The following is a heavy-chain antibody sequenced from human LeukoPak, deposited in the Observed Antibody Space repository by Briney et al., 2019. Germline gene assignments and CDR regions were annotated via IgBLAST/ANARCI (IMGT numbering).Heavy chain of an antibody. CDR2: ISGSGGST. CDR3: VKEDYYGSGSAPFDP. J-gene: IGHJ5*02. Sequence: PGGSLRLSCAASGFTFSSYAMSWVRQAPGKGLEWVSAISGSGGSTYYADSVKGRFTISRDNSKNTLYLQMNSLRAEDTAVYYCVKEDYYGSGSAPFDPWGQGTLVTVSS. D-gene: IGHD3-10*01. CDR1: GFTFSSYA. V-gene: IGHV3-23*01.